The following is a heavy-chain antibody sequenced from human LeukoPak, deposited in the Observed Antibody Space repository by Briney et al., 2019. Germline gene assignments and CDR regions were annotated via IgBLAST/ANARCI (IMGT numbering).Heavy chain of an antibody. CDR2: ISWDGGST. D-gene: IGHD5-24*01. J-gene: IGHJ4*02. Sequence: GGSLRLSCAASGFTFDDYTMHWVRQAPGKGVEWVSLISWDGGSTYYADSVKGRFTISRDNSKNSLYLQMNSLRTEDTALYYCAKVGFKMATIKAPLDYWGQGTLVTVSS. V-gene: IGHV3-43*01. CDR3: AKVGFKMATIKAPLDY. CDR1: GFTFDDYT.